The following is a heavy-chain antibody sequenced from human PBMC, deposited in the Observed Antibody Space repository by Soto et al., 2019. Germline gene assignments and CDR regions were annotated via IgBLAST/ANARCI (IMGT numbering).Heavy chain of an antibody. CDR3: ASDPLATDSGGSAGFDH. CDR2: IHSDGTA. J-gene: IGHJ4*02. D-gene: IGHD2-15*01. Sequence: EVHLVESGGDLVQPGGSLRLSCAASGFTVRTNYMNWVRQAPGKGLQWVSVIHSDGTAYYADSVKGRFTISRDVSKNTPLHQKPRLRAEATAIHCCASDPLATDSGGSAGFDHWRQGTIVTVSS. CDR1: GFTVRTNY. V-gene: IGHV3-53*01.